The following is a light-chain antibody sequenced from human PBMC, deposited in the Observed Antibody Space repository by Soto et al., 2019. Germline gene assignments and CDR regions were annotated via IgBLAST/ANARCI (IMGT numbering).Light chain of an antibody. Sequence: VGDRVTVTCRASQSISTWLAWYQQKPGKAPKVLIYDASRLESGVPSRFSGSGSGTDFTLTISSLQPADFATYYCQQYNSYSWTFGQGTKVDIK. V-gene: IGKV1-5*01. CDR2: DAS. J-gene: IGKJ1*01. CDR3: QQYNSYSWT. CDR1: QSISTW.